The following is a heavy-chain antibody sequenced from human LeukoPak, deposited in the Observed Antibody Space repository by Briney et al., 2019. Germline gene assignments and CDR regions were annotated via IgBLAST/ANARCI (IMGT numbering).Heavy chain of an antibody. J-gene: IGHJ4*02. Sequence: ASVKVSCKTSGYAFTSYYIHWVRQAPGQGLEWLGIINPSGGSTTYAQKFQGRVTMTTDTSTSTVYMELTSLRSDDTAVYYCARDQPPPRFITMIPLDYWGQGTLVTVSS. CDR3: ARDQPPPRFITMIPLDY. D-gene: IGHD3-22*01. CDR2: INPSGGST. V-gene: IGHV1-46*01. CDR1: GYAFTSYY.